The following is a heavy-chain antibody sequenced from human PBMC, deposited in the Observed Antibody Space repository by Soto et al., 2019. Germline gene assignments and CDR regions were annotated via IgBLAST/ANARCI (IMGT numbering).Heavy chain of an antibody. V-gene: IGHV3-64*07. CDR1: GFTFSNFA. CDR3: ASDRIEVAGTKSYFYR. Sequence: EVQLAESGGGLVQPGGSLRLSCAASGFTFSNFAVHWVRQAPGKGPEFVSGISSTGASIFYADSVKGRVTISRDNSKNAVNRKKGGLQPDYTGLYYSASDRIEVAGTKSYFYRWGRGSLVTVSS. J-gene: IGHJ4*02. D-gene: IGHD6-13*01. CDR2: ISSTGASI.